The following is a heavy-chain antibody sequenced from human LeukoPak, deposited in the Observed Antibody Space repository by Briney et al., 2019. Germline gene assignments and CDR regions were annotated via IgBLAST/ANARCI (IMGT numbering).Heavy chain of an antibody. CDR2: INHSGST. D-gene: IGHD3-9*01. CDR1: SGSFSGYY. J-gene: IGHJ6*04. V-gene: IGHV4-34*01. Sequence: SETLSLTCAVYSGSFSGYYWSWIRQPPGKGLEWIGEINHSGSTNYNPSLKSRVTISVDTSKNQFSLKLSSVTAADTAVYYCARGPYDILTGPIGMDVWGKGSTVTVSS. CDR3: ARGPYDILTGPIGMDV.